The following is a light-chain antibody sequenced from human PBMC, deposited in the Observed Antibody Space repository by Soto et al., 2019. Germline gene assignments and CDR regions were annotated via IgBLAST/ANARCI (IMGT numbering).Light chain of an antibody. Sequence: DIQMTQSPSSVSASVGDRVTITCRASQSISRWLAWYQQRPGKAPNLLIYAASNLQSGVPSRFSGNGTGTDFTLTNSSLQPEDFATYLCQQANIFPPTFGQGTKVEIK. CDR1: QSISRW. CDR2: AAS. V-gene: IGKV1-12*01. CDR3: QQANIFPPT. J-gene: IGKJ1*01.